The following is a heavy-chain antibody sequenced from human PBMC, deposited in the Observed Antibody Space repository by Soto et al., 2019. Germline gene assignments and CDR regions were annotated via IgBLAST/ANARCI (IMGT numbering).Heavy chain of an antibody. D-gene: IGHD2-21*01. CDR2: ISAYNGNT. Sequence: QVQLVQSGAEVKKPGASVKVSCKASGYTFTSYGISWVRQAPGQGLEWMGWISAYNGNTNYAQKLQGRVTMTTDTSTSTAYMELRSLRADDTAVYYCARDEATVRVISYYGMDVWGQGTTVTVSS. CDR1: GYTFTSYG. J-gene: IGHJ6*02. CDR3: ARDEATVRVISYYGMDV. V-gene: IGHV1-18*04.